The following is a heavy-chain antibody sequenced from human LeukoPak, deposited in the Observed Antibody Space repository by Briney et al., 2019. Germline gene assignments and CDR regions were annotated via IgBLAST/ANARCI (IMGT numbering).Heavy chain of an antibody. J-gene: IGHJ4*02. Sequence: SETLSLTCTVSGGSISSYYWSWIRQPPGKGLEWIGYIYYSGSTNYNPSPKSRVTISVDTSKNQSSLKLSSVTAADTAVYYCARDLAENYFDYWGQGTLVTVSS. CDR2: IYYSGST. V-gene: IGHV4-59*01. CDR1: GGSISSYY. D-gene: IGHD3-16*01. CDR3: ARDLAENYFDY.